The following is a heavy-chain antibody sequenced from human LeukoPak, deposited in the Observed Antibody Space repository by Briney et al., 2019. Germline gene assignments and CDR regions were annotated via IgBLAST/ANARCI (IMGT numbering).Heavy chain of an antibody. Sequence: PGGSLRLSCTASGVTFSNYAMHWVRQAPGKGLEWVALISYDGSNKYYTDSVKGRFTISRDNSKNTLYLQMTSLRSEDSAVYHCEMVGPSFDSWGQGTLVTVSS. CDR3: EMVGPSFDS. J-gene: IGHJ4*02. D-gene: IGHD2-8*01. CDR2: ISYDGSNK. V-gene: IGHV3-30*03. CDR1: GVTFSNYA.